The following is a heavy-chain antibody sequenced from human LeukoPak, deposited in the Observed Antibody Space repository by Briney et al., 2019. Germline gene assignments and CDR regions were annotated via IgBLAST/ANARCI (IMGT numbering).Heavy chain of an antibody. D-gene: IGHD5-12*01. J-gene: IGHJ4*02. CDR1: GGSISSTSYY. V-gene: IGHV4-39*01. Sequence: SETLSLTCTVSGGSISSTSYYWGWIRQPPGKGLEWIGSIYYSGSTYYNPSLKRRVTISLATSKNQFYPKLSPVTAADTAVYYCARHRYSAYASSDYWGQGTLVTVSS. CDR3: ARHRYSAYASSDY. CDR2: IYYSGST.